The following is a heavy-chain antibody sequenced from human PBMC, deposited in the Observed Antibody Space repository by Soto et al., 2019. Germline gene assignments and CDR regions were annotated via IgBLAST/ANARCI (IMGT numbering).Heavy chain of an antibody. CDR2: INIGNYNT. J-gene: IGHJ2*01. V-gene: IGHV1-3*04. CDR1: GYTFSSYA. Sequence: QVQLVQSGAEVKKPGASVKVSCKASGYTFSSYAIHWVRQAPGQIFEWMGWINIGNYNTKYSQKFQGRVTITSDTSATTAYMELSSLRSEDTAVYYCARDLGLWYFDLWGRGTLVTVSS. CDR3: ARDLGLWYFDL.